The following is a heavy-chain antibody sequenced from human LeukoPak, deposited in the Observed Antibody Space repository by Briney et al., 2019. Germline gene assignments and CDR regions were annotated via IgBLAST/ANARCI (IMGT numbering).Heavy chain of an antibody. V-gene: IGHV3-7*01. D-gene: IGHD2-21*01. Sequence: GGSLRLSCAASGFTFSSYWMSWVRRAPGKGLEWVANIKQDGSEKYYVDSVKGRFTISRDNAENSLYLQMNSLRAEDTAVYYCASPGEGGRLWDFDYWGQGTLVTVSS. CDR2: IKQDGSEK. CDR1: GFTFSSYW. J-gene: IGHJ4*02. CDR3: ASPGEGGRLWDFDY.